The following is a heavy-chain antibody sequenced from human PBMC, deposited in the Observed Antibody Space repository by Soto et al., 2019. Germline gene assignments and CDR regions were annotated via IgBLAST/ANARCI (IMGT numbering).Heavy chain of an antibody. CDR3: ASELGVEAATPNYGMDV. D-gene: IGHD6-13*01. J-gene: IGHJ6*02. CDR2: INQDGGGK. V-gene: IGHV3-7*01. CDR1: GFIFSNYS. Sequence: GGSLRLSCAASGFIFSNYSMTWVRQAPGKGLEWVANINQDGGGKYYVDSVKGRFTISRDNAKNSLYLQMNSLRAEDTAVYYCASELGVEAATPNYGMDVWGQGTTVTVSS.